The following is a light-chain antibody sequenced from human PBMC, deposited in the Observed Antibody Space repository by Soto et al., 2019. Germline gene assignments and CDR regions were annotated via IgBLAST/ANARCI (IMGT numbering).Light chain of an antibody. CDR2: AAS. J-gene: IGKJ2*01. Sequence: DIQMTQSSSSLSASVGDRVSITCRASQGITRDLAWYQQKPGKAPKRLIYAASSLQSGVPSRFSGSGSGTEFTLTISSLQPEDFATYYCLQHNSYPYTFGQGTRLEIK. CDR1: QGITRD. CDR3: LQHNSYPYT. V-gene: IGKV1-17*01.